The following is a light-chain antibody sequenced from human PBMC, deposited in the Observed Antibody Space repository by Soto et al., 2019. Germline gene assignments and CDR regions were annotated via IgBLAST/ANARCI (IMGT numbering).Light chain of an antibody. CDR3: QQYNNWPLT. CDR2: GTS. V-gene: IGKV3-15*01. J-gene: IGKJ3*01. CDR1: QSITTK. Sequence: EVVLTQSPATLSVSPGERATLSCRASQSITTKLAWYQQKPGQAPRLLIYGTSTRATGIPARFSGSGSETEFTLTISSLQSEDFAVYYCQQYNNWPLTFGPGTKVDSK.